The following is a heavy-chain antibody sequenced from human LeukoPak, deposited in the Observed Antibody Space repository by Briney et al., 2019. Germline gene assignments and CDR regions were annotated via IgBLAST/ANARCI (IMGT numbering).Heavy chain of an antibody. D-gene: IGHD4-23*01. CDR2: VNHRGTT. CDR3: ARHPTTLVTLPYYFDF. J-gene: IGHJ4*02. CDR1: GGSFTGHH. Sequence: SETLSLTCAVYGGSFTGHHWNWIRQSAGKELEWIGEVNHRGTTNYNPSLKSRVTISVDTSKNQFFLKLTSVTAAHTAVYYCARHPTTLVTLPYYFDFWGQGTLVTVSS. V-gene: IGHV4-34*01.